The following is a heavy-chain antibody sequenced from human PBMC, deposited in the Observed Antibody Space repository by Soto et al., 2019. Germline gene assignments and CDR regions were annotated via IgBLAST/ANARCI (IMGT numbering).Heavy chain of an antibody. Sequence: SETLSLTCTASGGSISSYYWNWIRHPPGKGLEWIGYIYHSGSTNYTPSLKSRVTISVDTSKNQFSLKLSSVTAADTAVYYCARQNYDYVWGSYRYTVPRPFDYWGQGTLVTVSS. J-gene: IGHJ4*02. V-gene: IGHV4-59*08. CDR2: IYHSGST. CDR1: GGSISSYY. CDR3: ARQNYDYVWGSYRYTVPRPFDY. D-gene: IGHD3-16*02.